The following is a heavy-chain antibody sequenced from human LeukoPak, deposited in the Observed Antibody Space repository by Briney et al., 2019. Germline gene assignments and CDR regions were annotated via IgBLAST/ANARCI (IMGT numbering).Heavy chain of an antibody. CDR2: IYSGGST. CDR3: ARDSGPNYYGSGSYDY. D-gene: IGHD3-10*01. Sequence: QAGGSLRLSCAASGLTVSTNYMSWVRQAPGKGLEWVSVIYSGGSTYYADSVKGRFTISRGNSKNTLYLQMNSLRAEDTAVYYCARDSGPNYYGSGSYDYWGQGTLVTVSS. V-gene: IGHV3-66*01. CDR1: GLTVSTNY. J-gene: IGHJ4*02.